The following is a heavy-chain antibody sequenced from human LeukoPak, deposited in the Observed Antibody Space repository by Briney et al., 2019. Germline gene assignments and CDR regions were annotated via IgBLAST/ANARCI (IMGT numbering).Heavy chain of an antibody. CDR1: GFTFDDYG. CDR2: INWNGGST. D-gene: IGHD3-10*01. V-gene: IGHV3-20*04. CDR3: ARDYYGSGSLDAFDI. J-gene: IGHJ3*02. Sequence: PGGSLRLSCAASGFTFDDYGMSWVRQAPGKGLEWVSGINWNGGSTGYADSVKGRFTISRDNAKNSLYLQMNSLRAEDTALYYCARDYYGSGSLDAFDIWGQGTMVTASS.